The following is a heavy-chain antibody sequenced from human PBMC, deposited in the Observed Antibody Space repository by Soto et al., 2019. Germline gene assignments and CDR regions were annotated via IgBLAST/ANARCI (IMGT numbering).Heavy chain of an antibody. CDR3: ARHDCISTSCYYYYYYSMDV. D-gene: IGHD2-2*01. V-gene: IGHV5-51*01. J-gene: IGHJ6*02. Sequence: PGESLKISCKGSGYSFTSYWIGWVRQMPGKGLEWMGIIYPGDSDTRYSPSFQGQVTISADKSISTAYLQWSSLKASDTAVYYCARHDCISTSCYYYYYYSMDVWGQGTTVTVSS. CDR2: IYPGDSDT. CDR1: GYSFTSYW.